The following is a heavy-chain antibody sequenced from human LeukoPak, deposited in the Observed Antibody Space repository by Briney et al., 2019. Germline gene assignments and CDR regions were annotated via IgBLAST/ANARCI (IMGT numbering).Heavy chain of an antibody. CDR2: IYTSGST. V-gene: IGHV4-61*02. CDR1: GGSISSGTYY. CDR3: ARGKRDLDILNL. D-gene: IGHD3-9*01. J-gene: IGHJ5*02. Sequence: SQTLSLTCTVSGGSISSGTYYWSWIRQPAGKGLEWIGRIYTSGSTNDNPSLKSRVTISVDTSKNQFSLKLSSVTAADTAVYYCARGKRDLDILNLWGQGTLVTVSS.